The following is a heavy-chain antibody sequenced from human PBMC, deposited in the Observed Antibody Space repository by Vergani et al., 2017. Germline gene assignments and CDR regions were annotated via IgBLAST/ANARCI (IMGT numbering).Heavy chain of an antibody. J-gene: IGHJ4*02. CDR1: GFTFSSYA. V-gene: IGHV3-64D*06. CDR3: VKNDYGDYVGVDY. CDR2: ISSNGGST. Sequence: EVQLVESGGGLVQPGGSLRLSCSASGFTFSSYAMHWVRQAPGKGLEYVSAISSNGGSTYYAYSVKGRFTISRDNSKNTLYLQMSSLRAEDTAVYYCVKNDYGDYVGVDYWGQGTLVTGSS. D-gene: IGHD4-17*01.